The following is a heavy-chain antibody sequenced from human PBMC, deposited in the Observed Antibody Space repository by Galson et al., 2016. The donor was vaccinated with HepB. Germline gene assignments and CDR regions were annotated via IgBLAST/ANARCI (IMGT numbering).Heavy chain of an antibody. CDR2: ISGYNENT. Sequence: SCKASGYSFTSYGITWIRQAPGQGLEWVAWISGYNENTHYAQKLQGRVTLTTDTSTSTAYMELRSLRSDDTAVYYCARDDKSGSWSWFDPWGQGTLVTVSS. J-gene: IGHJ5*02. CDR3: ARDDKSGSWSWFDP. CDR1: GYSFTSYG. D-gene: IGHD6-13*01. V-gene: IGHV1-18*01.